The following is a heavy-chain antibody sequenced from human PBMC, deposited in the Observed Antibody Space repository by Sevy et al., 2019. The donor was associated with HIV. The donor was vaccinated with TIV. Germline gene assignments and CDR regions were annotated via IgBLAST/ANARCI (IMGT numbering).Heavy chain of an antibody. J-gene: IGHJ4*02. CDR2: INQDGSKI. CDR3: ARVGLFEKSESQYRFMDY. CDR1: GFTFTTYW. V-gene: IGHV3-7*01. D-gene: IGHD6-6*01. Sequence: RGCLRLSCAASGFTFTTYWMTWVRQAPGKGLEGVANINQDGSKINYVDSVKGRFIISRDNAKTSLYVQMNSLRADDTAVYYCARVGLFEKSESQYRFMDYWGQGTLVTVSS.